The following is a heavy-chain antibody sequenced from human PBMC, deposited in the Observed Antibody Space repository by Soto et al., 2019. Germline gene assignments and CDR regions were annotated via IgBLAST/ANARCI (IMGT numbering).Heavy chain of an antibody. V-gene: IGHV4-59*01. CDR1: GGSISSYY. CDR2: IYYSGST. Sequence: ASETLSLTCTVSGGSISSYYWSWIRQPPGKGLEWIGYIYYSGSTNYNPSLKSRVTISVDTSKNQFSLKLSSVTAADTAVYYCARAGHYYDSSGYYSPWGQGTLVTVSS. J-gene: IGHJ5*02. D-gene: IGHD3-22*01. CDR3: ARAGHYYDSSGYYSP.